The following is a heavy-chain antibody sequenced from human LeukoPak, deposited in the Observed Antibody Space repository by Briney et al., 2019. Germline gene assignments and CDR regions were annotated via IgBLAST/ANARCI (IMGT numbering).Heavy chain of an antibody. Sequence: PGGSLRLSCVASGITFSNYAVSWVRQAPEKGLDWVSVISGSAHKIRYADSVKGRFTISRDNSENIVYLQMNSLRAEDTAVYYCARGVFSGYSRFDYWGQGTLVTVSS. CDR3: ARGVFSGYSRFDY. CDR2: ISGSAHKI. J-gene: IGHJ4*02. D-gene: IGHD5-18*01. V-gene: IGHV3-23*01. CDR1: GITFSNYA.